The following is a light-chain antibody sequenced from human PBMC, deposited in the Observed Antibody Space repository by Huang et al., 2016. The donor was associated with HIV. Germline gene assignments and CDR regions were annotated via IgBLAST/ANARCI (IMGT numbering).Light chain of an antibody. J-gene: IGKJ2*01. CDR1: QGIGNS. V-gene: IGKV3-15*01. CDR3: QQYHEWPRT. Sequence: ERVLTQSPGTLSVSPGERATLSCRTRQGIGNSLAWYQLKPGQAPSLLIYETFIRATDIPARFSGGGSEIDFTLTISGLQSEDSAVYYCQQYHEWPRTFGQGTKVEIK. CDR2: ETF.